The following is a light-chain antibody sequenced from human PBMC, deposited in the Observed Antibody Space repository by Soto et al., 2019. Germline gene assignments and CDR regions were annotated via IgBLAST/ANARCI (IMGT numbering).Light chain of an antibody. V-gene: IGKV1-5*03. CDR2: KAS. J-gene: IGKJ1*01. CDR1: QGIINY. CDR3: QHYNSYSEA. Sequence: IRMTQSPSTVSAYVGDSVTITCLASQGIINYLAWYQQKPGKAPKLLIYKASTLKSGVPSRFSGSGSGTEFTLTISSLQPDDFATYYCQHYNSYSEAFGQGTKV.